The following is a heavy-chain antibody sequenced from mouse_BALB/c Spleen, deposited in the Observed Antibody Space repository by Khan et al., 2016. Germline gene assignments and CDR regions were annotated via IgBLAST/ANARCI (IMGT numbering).Heavy chain of an antibody. CDR3: AREGTVPLMDY. V-gene: IGHV1S41*01. CDR2: TAPGSGNT. D-gene: IGHD1-1*01. J-gene: IGHJ4*01. CDR1: GYTFTSYW. Sequence: DLVKPGASVKLSCKASGYTFTSYWINWIKQRPGQGLAWIGRTAPGSGNTYYNEMFKRKATLNVDTSSSTAFIQLSSLSSEDSAVYFGAREGTVPLMDYWGQGTSVTVSS.